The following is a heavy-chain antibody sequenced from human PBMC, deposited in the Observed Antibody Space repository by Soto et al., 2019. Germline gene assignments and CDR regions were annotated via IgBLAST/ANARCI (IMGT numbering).Heavy chain of an antibody. CDR3: ARGDGYCSGGSCYAPFDY. CDR1: GGSISSYY. CDR2: IYYSGST. Sequence: SETLSLTCTVSGGSISSYYWSWIRQPPGKGLEWIGYIYYSGSTNYNPSLKSRVTISVDTSKNQFSLKLSSVTAADTAVYHCARGDGYCSGGSCYAPFDYWGQGTLVTVSS. V-gene: IGHV4-59*01. D-gene: IGHD2-15*01. J-gene: IGHJ4*02.